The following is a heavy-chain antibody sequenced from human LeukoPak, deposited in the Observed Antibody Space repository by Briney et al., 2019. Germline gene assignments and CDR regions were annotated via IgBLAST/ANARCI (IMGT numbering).Heavy chain of an antibody. J-gene: IGHJ4*02. CDR2: ISAYNGNT. V-gene: IGHV1-18*01. CDR3: ARDVGYCSSTSCSRGDY. D-gene: IGHD2-2*01. Sequence: ASVKVSCKASGYTFTNYGISWVRQAPGQGLEWMGRISAYNGNTDYAQKLQGRVTMTTDTSTTTAYMELRSLRSDDTAVYYCARDVGYCSSTSCSRGDYWGQGTLVTVSS. CDR1: GYTFTNYG.